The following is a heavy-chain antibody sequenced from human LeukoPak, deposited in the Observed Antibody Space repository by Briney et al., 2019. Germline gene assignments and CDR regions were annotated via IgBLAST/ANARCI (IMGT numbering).Heavy chain of an antibody. V-gene: IGHV4-39*01. Sequence: SETLSLTCTVSGGSISSSSYYWGWIRQPPGKGLEWIGNIYYSGSTYYNPSLKSRVTISVYTSKNQFSLKLSSVTAADTAVYYCAKHHGFGNRFDPWGQGTLVTVSS. CDR1: GGSISSSSYY. J-gene: IGHJ5*02. D-gene: IGHD3-10*01. CDR2: IYYSGST. CDR3: AKHHGFGNRFDP.